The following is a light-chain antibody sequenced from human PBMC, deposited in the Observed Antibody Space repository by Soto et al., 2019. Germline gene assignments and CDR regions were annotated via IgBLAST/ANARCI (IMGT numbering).Light chain of an antibody. Sequence: DIQMTQSPSTLSASVGDRVTITCRASQSISSWLACYQQKPGKAPKLLIYKASSFESGVPSRFSGSGSGTELTLTNSSLKPDDVAPYYYQQYDSPPTLGQGNRVEIK. CDR3: QQYDSPPT. V-gene: IGKV1-5*03. CDR1: QSISSW. CDR2: KAS. J-gene: IGKJ1*01.